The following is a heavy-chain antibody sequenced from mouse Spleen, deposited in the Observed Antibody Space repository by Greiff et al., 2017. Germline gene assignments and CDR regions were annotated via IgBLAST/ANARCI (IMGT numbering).Heavy chain of an antibody. D-gene: IGHD2-4*01. Sequence: QVQLKESGPELVKPGASVKISCKASGYTFTSYWMHWVKQRPGQGLEWIGEINPSNGRTNYNEKFKSKATLTVDKSSSTAYMQLSSLTSEDSAVYYCARFPMITTGFDYWGQGTTLTVSS. CDR1: GYTFTSYW. V-gene: IGHV1S81*02. J-gene: IGHJ2*01. CDR3: ARFPMITTGFDY. CDR2: INPSNGRT.